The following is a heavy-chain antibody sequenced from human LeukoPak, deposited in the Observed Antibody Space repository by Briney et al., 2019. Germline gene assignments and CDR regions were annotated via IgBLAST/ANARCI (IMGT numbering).Heavy chain of an antibody. CDR3: ARAVVPAAILYYYYMDV. J-gene: IGHJ6*03. CDR2: IKQDGSEK. CDR1: GFTFSSYW. Sequence: GGSLRLSCAASGFTFSSYWMSWVRQAPGKGLEWVANIKQDGSEKYYVDSVKGRFTISRDNAKNSLYLQMNSLRAEDTAVYYCARAVVPAAILYYYYMDVWGKGTTVTVS. D-gene: IGHD2-2*01. V-gene: IGHV3-7*01.